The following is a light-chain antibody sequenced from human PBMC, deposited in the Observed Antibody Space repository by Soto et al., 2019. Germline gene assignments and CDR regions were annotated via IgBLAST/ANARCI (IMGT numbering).Light chain of an antibody. J-gene: IGKJ1*01. Sequence: EIVMTQSPDTLSLSPGEGATLSCRVSQSIRSNLAWYQQRPGQAPRLLMYGASTRADGIPARFTGSGSGTEFTLTISSLQSEDVAVYYCQQYHIWPPWTAGQGTKVEL. CDR2: GAS. V-gene: IGKV3-15*01. CDR1: QSIRSN. CDR3: QQYHIWPPWT.